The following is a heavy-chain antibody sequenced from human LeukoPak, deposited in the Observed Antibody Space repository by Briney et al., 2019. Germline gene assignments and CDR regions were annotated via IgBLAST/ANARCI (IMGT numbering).Heavy chain of an antibody. Sequence: GGSLRLSCAASGFTFSSYAMSWVRQAPGKGLEWVSAISCSGGSTYYADSVKGRFTISRDNSKNTLYLQMNSLRAEDTAVYYCAKDGWAITMIVVVKYYFDYWGQGTLVTVSS. V-gene: IGHV3-23*01. J-gene: IGHJ4*02. D-gene: IGHD3-22*01. CDR3: AKDGWAITMIVVVKYYFDY. CDR2: ISCSGGST. CDR1: GFTFSSYA.